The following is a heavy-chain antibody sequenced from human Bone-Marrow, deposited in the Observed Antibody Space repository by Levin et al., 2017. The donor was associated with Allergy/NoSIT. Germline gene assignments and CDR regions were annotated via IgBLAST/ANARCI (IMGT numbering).Heavy chain of an antibody. Sequence: PSETLSLTCTVSGGSISSGGYYWSWIRQHPGKGLEWIGYISYIGTTDYNPSLKSRLTISVDMSKNQFSLKLTSVTAADTAVYYCSRDESSTWYGPFDYSYRGVWGKGTTVTVSS. CDR3: SRDESSTWYGPFDYSYRGV. D-gene: IGHD6-13*01. CDR2: ISYIGTT. CDR1: GGSISSGGYY. J-gene: IGHJ6*03. V-gene: IGHV4-31*03.